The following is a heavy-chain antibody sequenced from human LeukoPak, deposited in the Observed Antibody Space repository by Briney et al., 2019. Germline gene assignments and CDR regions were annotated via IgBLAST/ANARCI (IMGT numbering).Heavy chain of an antibody. CDR1: GGSISSGGYY. CDR2: IYHSGST. D-gene: IGHD3-3*01. V-gene: IGHV4-30-2*01. J-gene: IGHJ5*02. Sequence: PSETLSLTCTVSGGSISSGGYYWSWIRQPPGKGLEWIGYIYHSGSTYYNPSLKSRVTISVDRSKNQFSLKLSSVTAADTAVYYCARGLREGGGHYDFWSGSSSWFDPWGQGTLVTVSS. CDR3: ARGLREGGGHYDFWSGSSSWFDP.